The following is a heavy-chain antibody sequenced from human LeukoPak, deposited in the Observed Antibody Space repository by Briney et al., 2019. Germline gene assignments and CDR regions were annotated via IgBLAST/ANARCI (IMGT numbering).Heavy chain of an antibody. D-gene: IGHD2-21*01. CDR3: ARHLNNCGDDCYIFDY. V-gene: IGHV4-59*08. Sequence: SSETLSLTCTVSGGSIFSYYWSWIRQPPGKGLEWRGYIYYSGSTNYNPSLKSRVTISVDTSKNQFSLRVSSVTAADPAVYYCARHLNNCGDDCYIFDYWGQGTLVTVSS. J-gene: IGHJ4*02. CDR2: IYYSGST. CDR1: GGSIFSYY.